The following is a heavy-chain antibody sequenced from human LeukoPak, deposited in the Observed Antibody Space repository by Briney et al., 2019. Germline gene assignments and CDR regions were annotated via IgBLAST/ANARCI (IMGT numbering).Heavy chain of an antibody. CDR3: ARDDYSRSYNWFDP. Sequence: SETLSLTCIVSGGSISPYYWSWIRQPPGKGLEWIGYISNSGNTNYDPSLKSRVTISIDTSKKQLSLKLSSVTAADTAVYYCARDDYSRSYNWFDPWGQGTLVTVSS. J-gene: IGHJ5*02. V-gene: IGHV4-4*08. CDR2: ISNSGNT. D-gene: IGHD3-16*01. CDR1: GGSISPYY.